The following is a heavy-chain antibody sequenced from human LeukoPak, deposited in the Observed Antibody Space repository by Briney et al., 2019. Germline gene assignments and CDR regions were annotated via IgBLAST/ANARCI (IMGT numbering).Heavy chain of an antibody. J-gene: IGHJ4*02. CDR2: INPNSGGT. Sequence: ASLKVSCKASGYTFTGYFMHWVRQAPGQGLEWMGWINPNSGGTNYAQKFQGRVTMTRDTSISTAYMELSRLRSDDTAVYYCARDFSGYDPLDYWGQGTLVTVSS. CDR3: ARDFSGYDPLDY. D-gene: IGHD5-12*01. CDR1: GYTFTGYF. V-gene: IGHV1-2*02.